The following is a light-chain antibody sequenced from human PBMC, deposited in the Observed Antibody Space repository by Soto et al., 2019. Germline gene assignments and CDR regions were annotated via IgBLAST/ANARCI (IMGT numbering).Light chain of an antibody. CDR2: GAS. Sequence: EIVMTQSPATLSVSPGERVILSCRASQSVGNNLAWYQQRPGQAPRLLIFGASTRATGFPARFSGSGSGTEFTLTISSLQSEDFAVYYCQHFDKWPPWTFGQGTKVEIK. CDR3: QHFDKWPPWT. J-gene: IGKJ1*01. CDR1: QSVGNN. V-gene: IGKV3-15*01.